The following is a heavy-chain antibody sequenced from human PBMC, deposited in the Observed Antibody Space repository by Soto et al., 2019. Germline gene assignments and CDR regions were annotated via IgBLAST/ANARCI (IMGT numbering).Heavy chain of an antibody. CDR1: GLTFSIYG. J-gene: IGHJ6*02. CDR2: ISSSSSTI. V-gene: IGHV3-48*02. Sequence: EVRLVESGGGLVQPGGSLRLSCAVSGLTFSIYGMNWVRQAPGKGLEIISYISSSSSTIFYADSVKGRFTISRDNARNLLYLQMNSMRDEDTAVYYWAGLENYYYGMDVWGQGTMVTVSS. CDR3: AGLENYYYGMDV.